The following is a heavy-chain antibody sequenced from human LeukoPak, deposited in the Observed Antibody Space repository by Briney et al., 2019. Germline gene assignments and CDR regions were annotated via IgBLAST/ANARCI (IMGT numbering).Heavy chain of an antibody. CDR2: IHYSGST. CDR1: GGSISSSTYY. Sequence: SETLSLTCTVSGGSISSSTYYWGWVRQPPGKGVEWIGSIHYSGSTYYNPSLKSRVTISVDTSKNQFSLKLSSVTAADTAVYYCARYGVDSSSYGMDVWGQGTTVTVSS. J-gene: IGHJ6*02. CDR3: ARYGVDSSSYGMDV. V-gene: IGHV4-39*01. D-gene: IGHD6-13*01.